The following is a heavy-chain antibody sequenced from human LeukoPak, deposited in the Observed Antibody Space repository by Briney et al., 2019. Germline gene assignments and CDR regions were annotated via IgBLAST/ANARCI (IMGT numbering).Heavy chain of an antibody. Sequence: PSETLSLTCTVSGGSISSSSYYWGWIRQPPGKGLEWVGSIYYSGSTYYNPSLKSRVTISVDTSKNQFSLKLSSVTAADTAVYYCARDSTTYGDYDFDYWGQGTLVTVSS. CDR3: ARDSTTYGDYDFDY. CDR1: GGSISSSSYY. V-gene: IGHV4-39*07. D-gene: IGHD4-17*01. J-gene: IGHJ4*02. CDR2: IYYSGST.